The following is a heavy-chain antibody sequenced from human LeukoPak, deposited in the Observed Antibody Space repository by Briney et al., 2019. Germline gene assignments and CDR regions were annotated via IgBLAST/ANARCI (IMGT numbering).Heavy chain of an antibody. CDR2: ISSSSTI. CDR3: ARFRVDIVVVPAAGDHDAFDI. J-gene: IGHJ3*02. V-gene: IGHV3-48*01. CDR1: EFTFSSYS. D-gene: IGHD2-2*01. Sequence: GGSLRLSCAVSEFTFSSYSMNWVRQAPGKGLEWVSYISSSSTIYYADSVKGRFTISRDNAKKSLYLQMNSLRAEDTAVYYCARFRVDIVVVPAAGDHDAFDIWGQGTMVTVSS.